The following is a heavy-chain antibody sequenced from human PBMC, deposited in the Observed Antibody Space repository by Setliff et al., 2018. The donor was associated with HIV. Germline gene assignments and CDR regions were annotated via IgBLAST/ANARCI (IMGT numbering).Heavy chain of an antibody. CDR2: INPNSGAT. CDR1: GYTFSGYY. D-gene: IGHD1-26*01. J-gene: IGHJ4*02. CDR3: ALASIVSTARWNH. Sequence: ASVKVSCKASGYTFSGYYFHWVRQAPGQGLEWMGWINPNSGATNYAQSFQGRVTMTRDTSISTAYMDLSSLTSDDTAVYYCALASIVSTARWNHWGRGTTVTVSS. V-gene: IGHV1-2*02.